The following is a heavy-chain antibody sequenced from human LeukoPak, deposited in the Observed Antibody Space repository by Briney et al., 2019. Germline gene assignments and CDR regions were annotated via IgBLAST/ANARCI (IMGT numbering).Heavy chain of an antibody. Sequence: SETLSLTCTVSGGSISTYYWSWIRQPAGKGLEWIGRIHSSGTTHYNPSLRSRVTLSIDTSKNQFSLKLSSVTAADTAVYYCARDFDGDPFDIWGQGTMVTVSS. CDR3: ARDFDGDPFDI. CDR2: IHSSGTT. CDR1: GGSISTYY. J-gene: IGHJ3*02. V-gene: IGHV4-4*07. D-gene: IGHD3-9*01.